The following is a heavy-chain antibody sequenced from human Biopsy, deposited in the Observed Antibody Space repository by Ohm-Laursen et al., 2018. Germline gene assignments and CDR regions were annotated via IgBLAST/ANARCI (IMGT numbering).Heavy chain of an antibody. D-gene: IGHD3-22*01. V-gene: IGHV4-34*01. CDR1: NVSFSSFY. CDR3: ASVVLGPTNDAFDL. J-gene: IGHJ3*01. Sequence: GTLSLTCAVYNVSFSSFYWSWIRQPPGKGLEWIGEISHTGSTNYNPSLKSRVTMSVDTSKKQLSLRLRSVTAADTAMYYCASVVLGPTNDAFDLWGQGTMVGVSS. CDR2: ISHTGST.